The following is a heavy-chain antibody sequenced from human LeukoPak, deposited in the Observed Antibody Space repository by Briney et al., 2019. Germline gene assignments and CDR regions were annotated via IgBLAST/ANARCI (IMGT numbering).Heavy chain of an antibody. CDR3: ARRIAAAGMYYFDY. D-gene: IGHD6-13*01. CDR1: GYTFAGYY. Sequence: ASVKASCKASGYTFAGYYMHWVRQAPGQGLEWMGWINPNSGGTNYAQKFQGRVTMTRDTSISTAYMELSRLRSDDTAVYYCARRIAAAGMYYFDYWGQGTLVTVSS. V-gene: IGHV1-2*02. CDR2: INPNSGGT. J-gene: IGHJ4*02.